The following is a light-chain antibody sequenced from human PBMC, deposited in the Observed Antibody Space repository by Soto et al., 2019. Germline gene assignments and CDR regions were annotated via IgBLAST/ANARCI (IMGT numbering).Light chain of an antibody. CDR2: DVR. J-gene: IGLJ2*01. V-gene: IGLV2-14*01. CDR3: SPYTSSSTVI. CDR1: SSDVGGYNY. Sequence: QSVLTQPASVSGSPGQSITISCTGTSSDVGGYNYISWYQQHPGKAPKFIIYDVRNRPSGVSNRFSGSRSGNTASLTISGLQAEDEADYYCSPYTSSSTVIFGGGTQLTVL.